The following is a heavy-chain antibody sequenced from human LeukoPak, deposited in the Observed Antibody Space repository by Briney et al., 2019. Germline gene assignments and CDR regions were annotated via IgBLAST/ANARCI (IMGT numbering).Heavy chain of an antibody. D-gene: IGHD3-9*01. CDR2: IHTSGST. V-gene: IGHV4-4*07. CDR3: ARDHYDILTGYYTNFDY. J-gene: IGHJ4*02. Sequence: SETLSLTCTVSGGSISSYYWSWIRQPAGKGLEWIGRIHTSGSTNYSPSLKSRVTISVDTSKNQFSLKLSSVTAADTAVYYCARDHYDILTGYYTNFDYWGQGTLVTVSS. CDR1: GGSISSYY.